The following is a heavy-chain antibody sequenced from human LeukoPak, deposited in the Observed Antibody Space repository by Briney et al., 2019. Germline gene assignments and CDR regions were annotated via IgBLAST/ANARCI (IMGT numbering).Heavy chain of an antibody. V-gene: IGHV4-30-4*08. CDR3: ARGSSYFDY. J-gene: IGHJ4*02. Sequence: SETLSLTCTVSGGSISSGDYYWSWIRQPPGKGLECVGYIYYSGSTYYNPSLKSRVTMSVDTSKNQFSLRLSSVTAADTAVYYCARGSSYFDYWGQGTLVTVSS. CDR2: IYYSGST. CDR1: GGSISSGDYY.